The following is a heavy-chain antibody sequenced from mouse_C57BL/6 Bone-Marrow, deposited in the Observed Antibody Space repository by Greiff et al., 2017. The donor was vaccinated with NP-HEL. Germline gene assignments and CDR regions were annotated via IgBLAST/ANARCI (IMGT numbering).Heavy chain of an antibody. CDR2: IDPSDSYT. V-gene: IGHV1-59*01. CDR1: GYTFTSYW. CDR3: ASSAYYSNYDYAMDY. J-gene: IGHJ4*01. Sequence: QVQLQQPGAELVRPGTSVKLSCKASGYTFTSYWMHWVKQRPGQGLEWIGVIDPSDSYTNYNQKFKGKATLTVDTSSSTAYKQISSLTSDDSAVYYCASSAYYSNYDYAMDYWGQGTSVTVSS. D-gene: IGHD2-5*01.